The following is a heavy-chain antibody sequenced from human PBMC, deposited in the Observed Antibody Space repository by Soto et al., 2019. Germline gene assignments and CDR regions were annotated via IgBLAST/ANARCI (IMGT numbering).Heavy chain of an antibody. Sequence: QVQLVQSGAEVKKPGSSVKVSCKASGGTFSRYAISWVRQAPGQGLEWMGGITPMFGTANYAQKFQGRVTITADEPTTTVNMELGRLRSEDTAVYYCAQTLGSAVAGPGRFDLWGRGTLVIVSS. V-gene: IGHV1-69*12. CDR3: AQTLGSAVAGPGRFDL. D-gene: IGHD6-19*01. CDR1: GGTFSRYA. CDR2: ITPMFGTA. J-gene: IGHJ2*01.